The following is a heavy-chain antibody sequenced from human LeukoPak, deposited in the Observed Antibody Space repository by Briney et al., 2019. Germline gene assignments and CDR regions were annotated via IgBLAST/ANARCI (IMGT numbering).Heavy chain of an antibody. CDR3: ASGRGRYFDWFRDAFDI. D-gene: IGHD3-9*01. CDR1: GFTFDDYA. Sequence: PGGSLRLSCAASGFTFDDYAMHWVRQAPGKGLEWVSLMSGDGRSIYYADSVKGRFTISRDNAKNSLYLQMNSLRDEDTAVYYCASGRGRYFDWFRDAFDIWGQGTMVTVSS. V-gene: IGHV3-43*02. CDR2: MSGDGRSI. J-gene: IGHJ3*02.